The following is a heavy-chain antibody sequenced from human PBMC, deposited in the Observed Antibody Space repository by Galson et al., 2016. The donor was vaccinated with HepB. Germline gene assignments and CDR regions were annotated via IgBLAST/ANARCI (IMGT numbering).Heavy chain of an antibody. CDR3: AKDRDEAAGGFDY. Sequence: SLRLSCAASGFTFHAYGIHWVRQAPGKGLEWVAGITWSGDRMGYADAVKGRFTISRDNARNSLYLQLNNLKPDDTAFYYCAKDRDEAAGGFDYWGQGTLVTVSS. V-gene: IGHV3-9*01. CDR1: GFTFHAYG. D-gene: IGHD6-13*01. CDR2: ITWSGDRM. J-gene: IGHJ4*02.